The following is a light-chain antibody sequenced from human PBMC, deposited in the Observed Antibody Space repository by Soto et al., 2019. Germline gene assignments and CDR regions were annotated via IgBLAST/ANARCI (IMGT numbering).Light chain of an antibody. CDR2: DVS. V-gene: IGLV2-14*03. CDR3: SSYRGRSTHV. J-gene: IGLJ1*01. Sequence: QSVLTQPASVSGSPGQSITISCTGTSSDVGGYNYVSWYQHHPGKAPKTIIYDVSYRPSGVSNRFSGSKSGATASLTISGLQAEDEAEYYCSSYRGRSTHVFGTGTKLTVL. CDR1: SSDVGGYNY.